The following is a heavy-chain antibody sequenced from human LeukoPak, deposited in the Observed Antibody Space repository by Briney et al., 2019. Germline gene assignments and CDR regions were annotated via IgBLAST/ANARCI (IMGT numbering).Heavy chain of an antibody. CDR3: ARNRVATI. CDR2: IYYSGST. CDR1: GGSISTYY. D-gene: IGHD5-12*01. J-gene: IGHJ3*02. Sequence: SETLSLTCTVSGGSISTYYWSWIRQPPGKGLEWIGYIYYSGSTNYNPSLKSRVTISVDTSKNQFSLKLSSVTAADTAVYYCARNRVATIWGQGTMVTVSS. V-gene: IGHV4-59*01.